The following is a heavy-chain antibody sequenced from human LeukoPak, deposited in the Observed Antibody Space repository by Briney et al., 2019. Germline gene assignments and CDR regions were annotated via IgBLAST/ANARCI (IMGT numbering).Heavy chain of an antibody. Sequence: SETLSLTCTVSGGSISSYYGTWIRQPPGKGLEWIGNIYYNGNTNYNPSLKSRVTMSVDTSNNHFSLRLSSVTAADTAVYYCARGTLRFLEWSGFDPRGQGTLVTVSS. J-gene: IGHJ5*02. D-gene: IGHD3-3*01. CDR1: GGSISSYY. CDR2: IYYNGNT. CDR3: ARGTLRFLEWSGFDP. V-gene: IGHV4-59*01.